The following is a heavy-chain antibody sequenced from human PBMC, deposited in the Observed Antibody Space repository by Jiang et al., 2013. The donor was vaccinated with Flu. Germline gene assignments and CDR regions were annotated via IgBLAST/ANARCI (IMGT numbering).Heavy chain of an antibody. CDR2: SIPIYGTA. CDR3: ARGNNYGMGYYYYAMDI. Sequence: KVSCKASGXTFXNSVMPGCDRPLDKGLSGWRGSIPIYGTANYAEKLQGRVTITADASTNTGYMELRSLRSEDTAVYYCARGNNYGMGYYYYAMDIWGNGTTVTVSS. CDR1: GXTFXNSV. D-gene: IGHD5-18*01. V-gene: IGHV1-69*01. J-gene: IGHJ6*04.